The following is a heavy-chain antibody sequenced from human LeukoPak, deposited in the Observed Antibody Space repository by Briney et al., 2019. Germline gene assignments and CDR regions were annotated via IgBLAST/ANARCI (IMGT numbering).Heavy chain of an antibody. J-gene: IGHJ4*02. Sequence: VXVSCKASGYTFTSYAMHWVRQAPGQWLEWMGWINAGNGNTKYSQKFQGRVTITRDTSASTAYMELSSLRSEDTAVYYCARVRGWYGEFDYWGQGTLVTVSS. CDR3: ARVRGWYGEFDY. CDR2: INAGNGNT. CDR1: GYTFTSYA. V-gene: IGHV1-3*01. D-gene: IGHD6-19*01.